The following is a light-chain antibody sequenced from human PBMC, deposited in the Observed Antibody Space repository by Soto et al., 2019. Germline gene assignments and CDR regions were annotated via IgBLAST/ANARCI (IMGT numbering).Light chain of an antibody. CDR1: QSISSW. CDR3: QQYNSNSLLT. V-gene: IGKV1-5*01. Sequence: GNRVTITCRASQSISSWLAWYQQKPGKDPKFLIYDASNLESGVPSRLSGSGSGTEFTLTISSLQPDDFATYYCQQYNSNSLLTFGGGTKVDIK. J-gene: IGKJ4*01. CDR2: DAS.